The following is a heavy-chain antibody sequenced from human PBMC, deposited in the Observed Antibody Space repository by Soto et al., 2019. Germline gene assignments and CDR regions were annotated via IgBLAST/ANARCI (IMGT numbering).Heavy chain of an antibody. V-gene: IGHV4-39*01. D-gene: IGHD1-7*01. CDR3: ARHRYNWNYFEARIADNWFDP. J-gene: IGHJ5*02. CDR1: GGSISSSSYY. CDR2: IYYSGST. Sequence: SETLSLTCTVSGGSISSSSYYWGWIRQPPGKGLEWIGSIYYSGSTYYNPSLKSRVTISVDTSKNQFSLKLSSVTAADTAVYYCARHRYNWNYFEARIADNWFDPWGQGTLVTVSS.